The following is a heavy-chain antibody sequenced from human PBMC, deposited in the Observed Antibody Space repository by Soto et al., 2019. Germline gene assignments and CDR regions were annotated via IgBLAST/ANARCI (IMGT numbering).Heavy chain of an antibody. CDR2: IYWDDDK. Sequence: QITLKESGPTLVRPTQTLTLTCTVSGFSLDTWGVGVGWIRQPPGKAPEWLALIYWDDDKRYVPSLKNRLTITKETSKNHVVLTVTNMDPVDTVTYSCARALGSWGSYEFDHWGQGTLVTVPS. V-gene: IGHV2-5*05. D-gene: IGHD3-16*01. CDR3: ARALGSWGSYEFDH. CDR1: GFSLDTWGVG. J-gene: IGHJ4*02.